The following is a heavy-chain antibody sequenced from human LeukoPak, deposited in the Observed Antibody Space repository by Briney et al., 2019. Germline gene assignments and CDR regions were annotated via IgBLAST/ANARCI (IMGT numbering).Heavy chain of an antibody. Sequence: PRASVTVSCKASGGTFSSYAISWVRQAPGQGLEWMGGIIPIFGTANYAQKFQGRVTITADESTSTAYMELSSLRSEDTAVYYCARAPEVHYDFWSAPLDYWGQGTLVTVSS. CDR3: ARAPEVHYDFWSAPLDY. CDR1: GGTFSSYA. CDR2: IIPIFGTA. V-gene: IGHV1-69*01. J-gene: IGHJ4*02. D-gene: IGHD3-3*01.